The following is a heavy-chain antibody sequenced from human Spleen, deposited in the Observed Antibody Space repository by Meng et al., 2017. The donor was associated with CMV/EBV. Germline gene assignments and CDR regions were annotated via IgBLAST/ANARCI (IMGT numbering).Heavy chain of an antibody. V-gene: IGHV3-48*04. CDR2: ISSGSSTK. D-gene: IGHD2-2*01. CDR1: GFIFGSHN. CDR3: AREGTSCPKGLLCYYGMDV. J-gene: IGHJ6*02. Sequence: GESLKISCEAPGFIFGSHNMNWVRQAPGKGLEWVSDISSGSSTKKYADSVKGRFTISRDNANNSLYLQMNSLRAEDTAVYYCAREGTSCPKGLLCYYGMDVWGQGTTVTVS.